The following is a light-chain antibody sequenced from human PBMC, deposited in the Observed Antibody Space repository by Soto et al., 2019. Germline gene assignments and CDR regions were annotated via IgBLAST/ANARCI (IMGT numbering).Light chain of an antibody. V-gene: IGLV4-60*02. CDR1: SGHSSYI. CDR2: LEGSGSY. J-gene: IGLJ2*01. Sequence: QLVLTQSSSASASLGSSVKLTCTLSSGHSSYIIAWHHQQPGKAPRYLMKLEGSGSYNKGSGVPDRFSGSSSGADRYLTISNLQFEDEANYYCETWDSSTRVFGGGTQLTIL. CDR3: ETWDSSTRV.